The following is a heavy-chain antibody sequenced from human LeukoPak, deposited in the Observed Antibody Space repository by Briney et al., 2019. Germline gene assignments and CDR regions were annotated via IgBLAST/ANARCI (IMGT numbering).Heavy chain of an antibody. CDR1: GFTFGDYA. CDR3: TRDLLASSGLYYFDY. D-gene: IGHD3-22*01. CDR2: IRSKAYGGTT. J-gene: IGHJ4*02. Sequence: GGSLRLSCTASGFTFGDYAMSWVRQAPGKGLEWVGFIRSKAYGGTTEYAASVKGRFTISRDDSKSIAYLQMISLKTEDTAVYYCTRDLLASSGLYYFDYWGQGTLVTVSS. V-gene: IGHV3-49*04.